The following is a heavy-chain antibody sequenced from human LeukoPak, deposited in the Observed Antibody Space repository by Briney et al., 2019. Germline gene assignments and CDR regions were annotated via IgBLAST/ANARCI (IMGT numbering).Heavy chain of an antibody. V-gene: IGHV3-13*01. CDR1: GFTFSSYD. J-gene: IGHJ6*03. Sequence: GGSLRLSCAASGFTFSSYDMHCVRHATEKGLEWVSAIGTAGDTYYPGSVKGRFTISRENAKNSLYLQMNSLRAGDTAVYYCARGSRGYDFWSGSHNYMDVWGKGTTVTVSS. D-gene: IGHD3-3*01. CDR2: IGTAGDT. CDR3: ARGSRGYDFWSGSHNYMDV.